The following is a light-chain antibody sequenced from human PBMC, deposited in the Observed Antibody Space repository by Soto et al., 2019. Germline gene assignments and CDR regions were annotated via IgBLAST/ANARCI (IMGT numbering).Light chain of an antibody. Sequence: QSALTQPASVSGSPGQSITISCTGTSSDVGDYNYVSWYQQHPGKAPKLMIFEVSNRPSGVSNRFSGSKSGNTASLTISGLQVEDEADYYCTSYTTSSSTYVFGTGTKLTVL. CDR3: TSYTTSSSTYV. J-gene: IGLJ1*01. V-gene: IGLV2-14*01. CDR2: EVS. CDR1: SSDVGDYNY.